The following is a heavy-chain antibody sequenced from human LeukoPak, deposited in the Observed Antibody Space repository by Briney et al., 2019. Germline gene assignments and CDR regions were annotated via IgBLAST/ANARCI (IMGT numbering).Heavy chain of an antibody. CDR2: IYYSGST. D-gene: IGHD3-10*01. J-gene: IGHJ4*02. CDR1: GGSISSYY. Sequence: SETLSLTCTVSGGSISSYYWSWIRQPPGKGLEWIGYIYYSGSTNYNLSLKSRVTISVDTSKNQFSLKLSSVTAADTAVYYCARVGFREPAFDYWGQGTLVTVSS. CDR3: ARVGFREPAFDY. V-gene: IGHV4-59*01.